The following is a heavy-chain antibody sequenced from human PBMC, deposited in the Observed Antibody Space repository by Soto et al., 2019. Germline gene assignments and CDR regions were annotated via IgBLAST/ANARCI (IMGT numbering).Heavy chain of an antibody. J-gene: IGHJ4*02. V-gene: IGHV4-61*01. CDR3: ARAETALDY. CDR1: GGSVNRGSYY. D-gene: IGHD5-18*01. CDR2: IYYTGST. Sequence: PSETLSLTCSVSGGSVNRGSYYWNWIRQPPGEGLEWVGYIYYTGSTYYNPSLKSRVTISADTSKNQFSLNLRSVTAADTAVYYCARAETALDYWGQGALVTVSS.